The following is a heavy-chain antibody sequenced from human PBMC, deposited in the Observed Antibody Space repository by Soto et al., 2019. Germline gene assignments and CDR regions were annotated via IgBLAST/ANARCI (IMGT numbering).Heavy chain of an antibody. CDR1: GGSISSGGYS. Sequence: QLQLQESGSGLVKPSQTLSLTCAVSGGSISSGGYSWRWIRQPAGKGLEWIGYIYHSGSTYYNPYLKSRVTISVDRSKNQFSLKLSSVTAADTALYYFDSRGSLWGRGYNWFDPWGQGTLVTVSS. CDR3: DSRGSLWGRGYNWFDP. J-gene: IGHJ5*02. V-gene: IGHV4-30-2*01. CDR2: IYHSGST. D-gene: IGHD1-26*01.